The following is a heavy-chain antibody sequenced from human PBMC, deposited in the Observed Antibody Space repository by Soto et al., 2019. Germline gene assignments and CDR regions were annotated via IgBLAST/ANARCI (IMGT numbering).Heavy chain of an antibody. V-gene: IGHV1-3*01. CDR2: INAGNGNT. CDR3: ARVPGYSIGDL. CDR1: GYSFSFYG. D-gene: IGHD2-21*01. Sequence: ASVKVSCKASGYSFSFYGINWLRQAPGQRLEWMGWINAGNGNTKYSQKFQGRVTITRDTSASTAYMELSSLRSEDTAVYYCARVPGYSIGDLWGRGTLVTVSS. J-gene: IGHJ2*01.